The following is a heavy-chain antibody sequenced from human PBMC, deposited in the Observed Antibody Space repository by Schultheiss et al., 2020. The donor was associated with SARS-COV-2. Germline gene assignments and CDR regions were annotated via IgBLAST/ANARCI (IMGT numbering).Heavy chain of an antibody. J-gene: IGHJ5*02. CDR2: IYYSGST. Sequence: SETLSLTCTVSGGSISSSSYYWGWIRQPPGKGLEWIGSIYYSGSTYYNPSLKSRVTISVDTSKNQFSLKLSSVTAADTAVYYCAREVVRCSSTSCPNWFDPWGQGTLVTVSS. CDR3: AREVVRCSSTSCPNWFDP. CDR1: GGSISSSSYY. D-gene: IGHD2-2*01. V-gene: IGHV4-39*07.